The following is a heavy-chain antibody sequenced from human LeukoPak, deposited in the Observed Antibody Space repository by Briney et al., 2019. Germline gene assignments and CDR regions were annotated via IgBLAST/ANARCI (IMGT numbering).Heavy chain of an antibody. CDR2: ISHSGST. Sequence: SETLSLTCAVFGYSITSGFSWGCIRQPPGKGLEWIGTISHSGSTDYKSTLESRLTISMDTSKNQFSLRLTSVTAADTAVYYCAREGAAPGIDPWGQGTLVSVSS. V-gene: IGHV4-38-2*02. J-gene: IGHJ5*02. CDR1: GYSITSGFS. CDR3: AREGAAPGIDP. D-gene: IGHD3-16*01.